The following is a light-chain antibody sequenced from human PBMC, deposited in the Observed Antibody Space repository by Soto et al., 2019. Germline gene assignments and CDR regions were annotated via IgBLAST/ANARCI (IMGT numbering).Light chain of an antibody. CDR1: QRVSSGY. Sequence: EIVLTQSPGTLSLSPGARAPLPCRARQRVSSGYLAWYQQKPGQAPRLLIYGVSNRATSIPDRFSGSGSGTHFTLTIDRLEPEDFAVYFCQQYTQSLWTFGQGTKVDIK. CDR2: GVS. CDR3: QQYTQSLWT. V-gene: IGKV3-20*01. J-gene: IGKJ1*01.